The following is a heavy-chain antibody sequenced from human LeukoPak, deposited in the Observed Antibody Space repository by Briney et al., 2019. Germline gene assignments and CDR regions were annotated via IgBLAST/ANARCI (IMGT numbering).Heavy chain of an antibody. CDR1: GYTLTELS. D-gene: IGHD3-16*02. Sequence: GASVKVSCKVSGYTLTELSMHWVRQAPGKGLEWMGGFDPEDGETIYAQKFQGRVTMTEDTSTDTAYMELSSLRSEDTAVYYCATLMITFGGVISQFDYWGQGTLVTVSS. V-gene: IGHV1-24*01. CDR2: FDPEDGET. CDR3: ATLMITFGGVISQFDY. J-gene: IGHJ4*02.